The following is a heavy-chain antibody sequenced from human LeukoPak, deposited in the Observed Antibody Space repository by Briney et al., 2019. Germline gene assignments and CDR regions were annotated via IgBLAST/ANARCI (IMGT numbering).Heavy chain of an antibody. Sequence: SSETLSLTCTVSGGSISSYYWSWIRQPPGKGLEWIWYIYYSGSTNYNPSLKSRVTISVDTSKNQFSLKLSSVTAADTAVYYCARQTLEMTTLTTSGYFDYWGQGTLVTVSS. D-gene: IGHD4-17*01. V-gene: IGHV4-59*08. CDR3: ARQTLEMTTLTTSGYFDY. CDR2: IYYSGST. CDR1: GGSISSYY. J-gene: IGHJ4*02.